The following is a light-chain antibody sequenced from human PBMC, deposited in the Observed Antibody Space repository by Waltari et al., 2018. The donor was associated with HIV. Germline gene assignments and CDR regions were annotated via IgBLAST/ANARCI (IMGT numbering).Light chain of an antibody. CDR2: DVS. CDR3: CSYAGSGNVL. Sequence: SALTQPAAVSGSPGQSLTLTCTGSISDVGGYNYVPWYQHHPGKAPRLIMYDVSERPSGVSHRFSGSKSGSTASLTISGLQAEDEAHYYCCSYAGSGNVLFSGGTKVTVL. J-gene: IGLJ2*01. V-gene: IGLV2-23*02. CDR1: ISDVGGYNY.